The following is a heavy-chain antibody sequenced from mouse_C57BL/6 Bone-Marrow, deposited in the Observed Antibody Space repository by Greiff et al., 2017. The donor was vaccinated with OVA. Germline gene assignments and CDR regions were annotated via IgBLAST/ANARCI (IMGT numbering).Heavy chain of an antibody. V-gene: IGHV1-76*01. CDR2: IYPGSGNT. CDR1: GYTFTDYY. J-gene: IGHJ2*01. Sequence: VQLQESGAELVKPGASVKLSCKASGYTFTDYYINWVKQRPGQGLEWIARIYPGSGNTYYNEKFKGKATLTAEKSSSTAYMQLSSLTSEDSAVYFCARKELDYFDYWGQGTTLTVSS. CDR3: ARKELDYFDY.